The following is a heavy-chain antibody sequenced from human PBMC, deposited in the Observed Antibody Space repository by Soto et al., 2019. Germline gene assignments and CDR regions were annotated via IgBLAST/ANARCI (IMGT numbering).Heavy chain of an antibody. CDR2: IYSGGTT. Sequence: EVQLVESGGGLVQPGGSLRLSCAASGFTVSSNYMSWVRQAPGKGLEWVSVIYSGGTTYYADSVKGSLTISRDNSKNTLYLPVSSRRAEDTAVYYCARNVDSSDYSGWFDPGGQGTLVTFSS. D-gene: IGHD3-22*01. V-gene: IGHV3-66*01. CDR1: GFTVSSNY. CDR3: ARNVDSSDYSGWFDP. J-gene: IGHJ5*02.